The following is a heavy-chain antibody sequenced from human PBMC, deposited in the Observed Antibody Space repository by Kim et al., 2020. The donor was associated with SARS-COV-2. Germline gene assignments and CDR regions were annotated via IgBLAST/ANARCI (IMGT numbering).Heavy chain of an antibody. D-gene: IGHD3-16*01. CDR1: GFTFSSYS. CDR2: ISSSSSHI. CDR3: ARGGLRF. Sequence: GGSLRLSCAASGFTFSSYSMNWVRQAPGKGLEWVSSISSSSSHIYYADSVKGRFTISRDNAKNPLYLQMNSLRAEDTAVYYCARGGLRFWGQGTLVTVSS. V-gene: IGHV3-21*01. J-gene: IGHJ4*02.